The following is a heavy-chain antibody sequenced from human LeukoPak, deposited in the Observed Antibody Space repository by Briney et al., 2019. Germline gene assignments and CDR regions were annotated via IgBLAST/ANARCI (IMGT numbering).Heavy chain of an antibody. CDR2: INHSGST. CDR1: GRSFSGYY. V-gene: IGHV4-34*01. D-gene: IGHD2-2*01. Sequence: SETLSLTCAVYGRSFSGYYWSWIRQPPGKGLEWIGEINHSGSTNYNPSLKSRVTISVDTSKNQFSLKLSSVTAADTAVYYCARGWGSTSCSDYWGQGTLVTVSS. CDR3: ARGWGSTSCSDY. J-gene: IGHJ4*02.